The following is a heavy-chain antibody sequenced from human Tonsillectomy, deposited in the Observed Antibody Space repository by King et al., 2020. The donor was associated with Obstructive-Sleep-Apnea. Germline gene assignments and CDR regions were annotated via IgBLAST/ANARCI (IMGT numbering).Heavy chain of an antibody. CDR2: ISSSSSYL. CDR1: GFTFSGYN. Sequence: VQLVESGGGLVKPGGSLRLSCAASGFTFSGYNMNWVRQAPGKGLEWVSSISSSSSYLYYADSLRGRFTISRDNAKNSLYLQMDSRRPEDTAVYYCARELITGEGSQYAFDIWGQGTMVTVSS. D-gene: IGHD1-20*01. CDR3: ARELITGEGSQYAFDI. J-gene: IGHJ3*02. V-gene: IGHV3-21*01.